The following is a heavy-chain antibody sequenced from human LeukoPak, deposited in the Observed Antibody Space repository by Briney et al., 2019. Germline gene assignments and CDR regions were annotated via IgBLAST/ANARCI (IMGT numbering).Heavy chain of an antibody. CDR1: GGSISSSSYY. J-gene: IGHJ4*02. V-gene: IGHV4-39*07. D-gene: IGHD3-3*01. CDR3: ARGRFLERYYFDY. CDR2: IYYSGST. Sequence: SETLSLTCTVSGGSISSSSYYWGWIRQPPVKGLEWIGSIYYSGSTYYNPSLKSRVTISVDTSKNQFSLKLGSVTAADTAVYYCARGRFLERYYFDYWGQGTLVTVSS.